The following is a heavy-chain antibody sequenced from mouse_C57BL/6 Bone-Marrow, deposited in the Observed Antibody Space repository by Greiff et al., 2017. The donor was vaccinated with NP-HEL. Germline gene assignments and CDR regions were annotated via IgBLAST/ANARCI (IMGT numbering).Heavy chain of an antibody. J-gene: IGHJ3*01. D-gene: IGHD2-2*01. CDR1: GFNIKDDY. CDR2: IDPENGDT. CDR3: TTGGYPWFAY. Sequence: VQLQQSGAELVRPGASVKLSCTASGFNIKDDYMHWVKQRPEQGLEWIGLIDPENGDTEYASKFQGKATITADTSSNTAYLQLSSLTSEDTAVYYCTTGGYPWFAYWGQGTLVTVSA. V-gene: IGHV14-4*01.